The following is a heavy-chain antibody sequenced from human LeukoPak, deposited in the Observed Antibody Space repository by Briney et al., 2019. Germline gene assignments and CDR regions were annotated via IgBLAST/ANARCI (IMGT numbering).Heavy chain of an antibody. V-gene: IGHV4-59*12. J-gene: IGHJ6*03. D-gene: IGHD4-11*01. CDR3: ARWPRERNRITVTNYYYYMDV. CDR2: IYYSGST. CDR1: GGSISSYY. Sequence: SETLSLTCTVSGGSISSYYWSWIRQPPGKGLEWIGYIYYSGSTNYNPSLKSRVTISVDTSKKQFSLKLSSVTAADSAVYYCARWPRERNRITVTNYYYYMDVWGRGTTVTVSS.